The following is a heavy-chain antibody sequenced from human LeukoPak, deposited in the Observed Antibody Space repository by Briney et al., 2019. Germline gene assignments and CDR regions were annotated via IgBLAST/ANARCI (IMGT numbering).Heavy chain of an antibody. CDR3: TGELLGY. J-gene: IGHJ4*02. CDR1: GFTFSSSS. CDR2: IRSKVNSYTT. V-gene: IGHV3-73*01. D-gene: IGHD1-26*01. Sequence: DPGGSLRLSCVASGFTFSSSSMRWVRQASGKGMEWVGRIRSKVNSYTTAYAASVEGRFTISRDDSKSTTYLQMNSLKTEDTAVYYCTGELLGYWGQGILVTVSS.